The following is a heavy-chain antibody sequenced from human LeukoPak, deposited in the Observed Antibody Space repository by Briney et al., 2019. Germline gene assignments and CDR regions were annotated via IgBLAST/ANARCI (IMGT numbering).Heavy chain of an antibody. J-gene: IGHJ4*02. CDR3: AKVKLSRDGYNYYFGY. D-gene: IGHD5-24*01. Sequence: GGSLRLSRAASGFTFDDYAMHWVRQAPGKGLEWVSGISWNSGSIGYADSVKGRFTISRDNAKNSLYLQMNSLRAEDTALYYCAKVKLSRDGYNYYFGYWGQGTLVTVSS. CDR2: ISWNSGSI. V-gene: IGHV3-9*01. CDR1: GFTFDDYA.